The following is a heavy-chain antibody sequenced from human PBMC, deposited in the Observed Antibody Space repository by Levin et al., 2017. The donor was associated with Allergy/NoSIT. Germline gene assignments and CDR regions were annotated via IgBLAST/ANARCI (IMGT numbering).Heavy chain of an antibody. V-gene: IGHV4-59*01. J-gene: IGHJ4*02. CDR2: IYYSGST. D-gene: IGHD3-22*01. CDR1: GGSISSYY. CDR3: AGTSYYYDSNGYGAIGY. Sequence: SETLSLTCTVSGGSISSYYWSWIRQPPGKGLEWIGYIYYSGSTNYNPSLKSRVTISVDTSKNQFSLKLSSVTAADTAVYYCAGTSYYYDSNGYGAIGYWGQGTLVTVSS.